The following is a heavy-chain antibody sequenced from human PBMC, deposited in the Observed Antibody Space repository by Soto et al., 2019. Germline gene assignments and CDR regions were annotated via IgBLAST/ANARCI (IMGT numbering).Heavy chain of an antibody. D-gene: IGHD5-18*01. CDR2: VHPSGST. V-gene: IGHV4-34*01. Sequence: SETLSLTCAVFSASLFDHYCACSRHSPWKWLEWIGEVHPSGSTDYNPSLKSRLTLSLDTSKNQFSLKVASVTAADTAVYFCARGKPSGYRFGPRNFFYYGLDVWGPGTTVTVSS. CDR3: ARGKPSGYRFGPRNFFYYGLDV. J-gene: IGHJ6*02. CDR1: SASLFDHY.